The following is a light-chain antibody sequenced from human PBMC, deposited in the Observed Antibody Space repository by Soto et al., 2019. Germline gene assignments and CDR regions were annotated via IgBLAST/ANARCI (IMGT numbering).Light chain of an antibody. J-gene: IGLJ2*01. Sequence: QSVLTQPPSVSGAPGQRVTISCTGSSSNIGAGFDVHWYQQLPGTAPKLLIYSNINRPSGVPDRFSGSKSGTSASLAITGFQAEDEADYYCQSYDGSLSAVVFGGGTKLTVL. CDR2: SNI. V-gene: IGLV1-40*01. CDR3: QSYDGSLSAVV. CDR1: SSNIGAGFD.